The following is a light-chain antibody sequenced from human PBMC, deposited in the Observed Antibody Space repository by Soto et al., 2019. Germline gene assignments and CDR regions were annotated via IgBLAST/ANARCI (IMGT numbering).Light chain of an antibody. V-gene: IGKV3-15*01. CDR3: QQYKEWPRT. Sequence: DIVLTQAAATLSLSPGEGAALSCRASLSVSSSLAWYQQIPGQAPRLLIYGASTRATGIPARFSGSGSGTEFTLTITSLQSEDFAVYYCQQYKEWPRTFGQGTKVDIK. CDR1: LSVSSS. J-gene: IGKJ1*01. CDR2: GAS.